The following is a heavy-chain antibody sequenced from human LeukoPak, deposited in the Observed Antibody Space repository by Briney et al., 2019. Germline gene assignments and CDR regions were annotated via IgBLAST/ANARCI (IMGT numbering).Heavy chain of an antibody. CDR2: IIPIFGTA. CDR1: GGTFSSYA. Sequence: SVKVSCRASGGTFSSYAISWVRQAPGQGLEWMGGIIPIFGTANYAQKFQGRVTITADESTSTAYMELSSLRSEDTAVYYCARESFRDFWSGYYPGGDYYYGMDVWGQGTTVTVSS. V-gene: IGHV1-69*13. D-gene: IGHD3-3*01. CDR3: ARESFRDFWSGYYPGGDYYYGMDV. J-gene: IGHJ6*02.